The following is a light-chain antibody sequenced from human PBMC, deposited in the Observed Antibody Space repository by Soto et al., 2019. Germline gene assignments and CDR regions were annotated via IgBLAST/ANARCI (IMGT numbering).Light chain of an antibody. J-gene: IGLJ3*02. CDR2: RNN. Sequence: QSVLTQPPSASETPGQRVTISCSGSSSNIGSNYVYWYQQLPGTAPKLLIYRNNQRPSGVPDRFSGSKSGTSASLAISGLRSEDEAEYYCAAWDDSLSVVFGGGTKLTVL. CDR1: SSNIGSNY. CDR3: AAWDDSLSVV. V-gene: IGLV1-47*01.